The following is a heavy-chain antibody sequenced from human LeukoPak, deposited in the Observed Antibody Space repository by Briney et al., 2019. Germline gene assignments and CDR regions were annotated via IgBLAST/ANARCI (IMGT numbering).Heavy chain of an antibody. CDR2: ISYDGSNK. CDR1: GFTFTNYA. V-gene: IGHV3-30-3*01. D-gene: IGHD2-15*01. Sequence: GGSLRLSCAASGFTFTNYAMTWVRQAPGKGLEWVAVISYDGSNKYYADSVKGRFTISRDNSKNTLYLQMNSLRAEDTAVYYCARYCSGGSCYLGFDYWGQGTLVTVSS. CDR3: ARYCSGGSCYLGFDY. J-gene: IGHJ4*02.